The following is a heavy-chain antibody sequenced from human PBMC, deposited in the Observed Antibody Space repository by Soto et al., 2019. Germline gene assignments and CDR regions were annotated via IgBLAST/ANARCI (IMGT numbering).Heavy chain of an antibody. CDR1: GYSFTSYW. D-gene: IGHD2-21*02. J-gene: IGHJ5*02. CDR2: IDPSDSYT. V-gene: IGHV5-10-1*01. CDR3: ARRYCGGDCYSYDWFDP. Sequence: RGESLKISGKGSGYSFTSYWISWVRQMPGKGLEWMGRIDPSDSYTNYSPSFQGHVTISADKSISTAYLQWSSLKASDTAMYYCARRYCGGDCYSYDWFDPWGQGTLVTVSS.